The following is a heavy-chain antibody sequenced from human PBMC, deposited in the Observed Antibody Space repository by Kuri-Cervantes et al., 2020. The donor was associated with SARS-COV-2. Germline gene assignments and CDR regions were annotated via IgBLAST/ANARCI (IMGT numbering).Heavy chain of an antibody. V-gene: IGHV4-34*01. Sequence: SETLSLTCAVYGGSFSGYYWSWIRQPPGKGLEWIGEINHSGSTNYNPSLKSRVTISVDTSKNQFSLKLSSVTAADTAAYYCARGGIAAAIDYWGQGTLVTVSS. CDR1: GGSFSGYY. J-gene: IGHJ4*02. D-gene: IGHD6-13*01. CDR3: ARGGIAAAIDY. CDR2: INHSGST.